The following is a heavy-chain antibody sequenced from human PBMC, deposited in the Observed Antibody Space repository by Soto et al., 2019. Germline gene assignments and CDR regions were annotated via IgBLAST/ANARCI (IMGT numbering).Heavy chain of an antibody. Sequence: QVQLQESGPGLVKPSQTLSLTCTVSGGSISSGGYYWSWIRQHPGKGLEWIGYIYYSGSTYYNPSLKSRVTISVDTYKNQFSLKLSSVTDADTAVYYCARGDDYYDSSGYYYGYWGQGTLVTVSS. J-gene: IGHJ4*02. CDR2: IYYSGST. D-gene: IGHD3-22*01. V-gene: IGHV4-31*03. CDR1: GGSISSGGYY. CDR3: ARGDDYYDSSGYYYGY.